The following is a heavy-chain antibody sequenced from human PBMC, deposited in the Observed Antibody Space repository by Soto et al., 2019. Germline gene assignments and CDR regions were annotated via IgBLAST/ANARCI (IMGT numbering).Heavy chain of an antibody. CDR1: GFTFSSYW. D-gene: IGHD6-19*01. J-gene: IGHJ4*02. CDR3: ARNPWGVAGIDY. V-gene: IGHV3-7*01. CDR2: IKPDGSER. Sequence: EVQLVESGGGLVQPGGSLRLSCAASGFTFSSYWMSWVRQAPGKGLEWVANIKPDGSERYYVDSVKGRFTISRDSAKNSLYLQMNSLRAEDTAVYYCARNPWGVAGIDYWGQGTRVTVSS.